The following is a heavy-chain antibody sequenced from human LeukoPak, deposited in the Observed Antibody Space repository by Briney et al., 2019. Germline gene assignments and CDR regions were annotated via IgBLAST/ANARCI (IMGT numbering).Heavy chain of an antibody. CDR1: GFTFSGSA. CDR2: IRSKANSYAT. D-gene: IGHD5-12*01. CDR3: TRHGLNSGYDWGASVREDLPFDY. V-gene: IGHV3-73*01. Sequence: GRSLRLSCAASGFTFSGSAMHWVRQASGKGLEWVGRIRSKANSYATAYAASVKGRFTISRDDSKNTAYLQMNSLKTEDTAVYYCTRHGLNSGYDWGASVREDLPFDYWGQGTLVAVSS. J-gene: IGHJ4*02.